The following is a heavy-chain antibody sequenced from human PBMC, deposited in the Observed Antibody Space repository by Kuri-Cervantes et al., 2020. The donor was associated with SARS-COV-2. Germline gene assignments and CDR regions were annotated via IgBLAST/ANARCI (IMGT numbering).Heavy chain of an antibody. V-gene: IGHV3-9*01. CDR2: ISWNSGSI. CDR3: ASDMESGGSYSTFDY. D-gene: IGHD2-15*01. J-gene: IGHJ4*02. CDR1: GFTFDDYA. Sequence: SLKISCAASGFTFDDYAMHWVRQAPGKGLEWVSGISWNSGSIGYADSVKGRFTISRDNAKNSLYLQMNSLRAEDTALYYCASDMESGGSYSTFDYWGQGTLVTVSS.